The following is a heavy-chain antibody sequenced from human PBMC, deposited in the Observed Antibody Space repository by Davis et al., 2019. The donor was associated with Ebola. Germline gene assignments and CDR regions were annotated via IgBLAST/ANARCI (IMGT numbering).Heavy chain of an antibody. CDR3: ARYSGYEKFDY. D-gene: IGHD5-12*01. Sequence: ASVKVSCKASGYTFTSYGISWVRQAPGQGLEWMGWISAYNGNTNYAQKFQGRVTMTRDTSTSTVYMELSSLRSEDTAVYYCARYSGYEKFDYWGQGTLVTVSS. CDR2: ISAYNGNT. V-gene: IGHV1-18*01. J-gene: IGHJ4*02. CDR1: GYTFTSYG.